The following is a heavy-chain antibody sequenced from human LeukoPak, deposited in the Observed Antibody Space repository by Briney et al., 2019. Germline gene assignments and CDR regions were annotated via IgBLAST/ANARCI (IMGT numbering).Heavy chain of an antibody. Sequence: SETLSLTCTVSGGSISSHYWSWIRQPPGKGLEWIGYIYYSGSTNYNPSLKSRVTISVDTSKNQFSLKLSSVTAADTAVYYCARDRVDFWSGFYYYYMDAWGKGTTVTVSS. CDR3: ARDRVDFWSGFYYYYMDA. D-gene: IGHD3-3*01. V-gene: IGHV4-59*11. CDR2: IYYSGST. J-gene: IGHJ6*03. CDR1: GGSISSHY.